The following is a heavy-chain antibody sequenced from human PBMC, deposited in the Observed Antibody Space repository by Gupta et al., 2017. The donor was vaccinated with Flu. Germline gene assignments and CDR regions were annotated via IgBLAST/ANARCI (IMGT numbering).Heavy chain of an antibody. CDR2: INPNSGGT. V-gene: IGHV1-2*06. Sequence: QAPGQGLEWMGRINPNSGGTNYAQKFQGRVTMTRDTSISTAYMELSRLRSDDTAVYYCARGRDLPIAAAGHTTYYYYYMDVWGKGTTVTVSS. D-gene: IGHD6-13*01. J-gene: IGHJ6*03. CDR3: ARGRDLPIAAAGHTTYYYYYMDV.